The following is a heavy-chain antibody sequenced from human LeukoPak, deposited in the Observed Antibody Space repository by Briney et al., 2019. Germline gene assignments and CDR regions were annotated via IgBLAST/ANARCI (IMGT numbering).Heavy chain of an antibody. D-gene: IGHD3-22*01. CDR1: GFTFSSYA. Sequence: GGSLRLSCAASGFTFSSYAMSWVRQAPGKGLEWVANIKQDGSEKYYVDSVKGRFTISRDNAKNSLYLQMNSLRAEDTAVYYCAKTDANYYDSSDKGLFDYWGQGTLVTVSS. J-gene: IGHJ4*02. CDR2: IKQDGSEK. CDR3: AKTDANYYDSSDKGLFDY. V-gene: IGHV3-7*01.